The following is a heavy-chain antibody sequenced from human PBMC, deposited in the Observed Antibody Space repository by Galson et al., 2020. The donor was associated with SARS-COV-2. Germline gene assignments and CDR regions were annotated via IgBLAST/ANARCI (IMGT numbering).Heavy chain of an antibody. CDR3: ARGGGGWFDT. D-gene: IGHD3-16*01. J-gene: IGHJ5*02. Sequence: TGGSLRLSCAASGFTFSSYAMHWVRQAPGKGLEWVAVISYDGSNKYYAASVKGRFTISRDNSKNTLFLQMNSLRAEDTAVYYCARGGGGWFDTWGQGTLVTVSS. CDR1: GFTFSSYA. CDR2: ISYDGSNK. V-gene: IGHV3-30-3*01.